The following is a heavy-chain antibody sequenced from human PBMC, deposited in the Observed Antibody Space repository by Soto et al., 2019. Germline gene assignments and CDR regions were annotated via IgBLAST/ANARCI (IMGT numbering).Heavy chain of an antibody. CDR2: IYYSGST. D-gene: IGHD2-2*01. CDR3: ARGRGHLRSSTSCYSFFCSRFDY. CDR1: GGSISSGGYY. J-gene: IGHJ4*02. V-gene: IGHV4-31*03. Sequence: SETLSLTCTVSGGSISSGGYYWSWIRQHPGKGLEWIGYIYYSGSTYYNPSLKSRVTISVDTSKNQFSLKLSSVTAADTAVYYCARGRGHLRSSTSCYSFFCSRFDYWGQGTLVTVSS.